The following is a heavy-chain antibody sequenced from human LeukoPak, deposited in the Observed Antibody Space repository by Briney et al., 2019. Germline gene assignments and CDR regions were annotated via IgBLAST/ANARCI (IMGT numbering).Heavy chain of an antibody. Sequence: PGRSLRLSCAASGFTFSSYGMHWVRQAPGKGLEWVAVISYDGSNKYHADSVKGRFTISRDNSKNTLYLQMNSLRAEDTAVYYCAKALDYSNSRRSGDYWGQGTLVTVSS. D-gene: IGHD4-11*01. CDR3: AKALDYSNSRRSGDY. CDR1: GFTFSSYG. J-gene: IGHJ4*02. CDR2: ISYDGSNK. V-gene: IGHV3-30*18.